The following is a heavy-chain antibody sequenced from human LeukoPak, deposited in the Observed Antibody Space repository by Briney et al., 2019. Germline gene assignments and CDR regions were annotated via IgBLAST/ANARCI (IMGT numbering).Heavy chain of an antibody. V-gene: IGHV4-34*01. CDR1: GGSISSYY. Sequence: SETLSLTCTVSGGSISSYYWSWIRQPPGKGLEWIGEINHSGNTNYNPSLKSRVTISVDTSKNQFSLKLSSVTAADTAVYYCARVRVFWVVVPAATFDYWGQGTLVTVSS. J-gene: IGHJ4*02. CDR2: INHSGNT. D-gene: IGHD2-2*01. CDR3: ARVRVFWVVVPAATFDY.